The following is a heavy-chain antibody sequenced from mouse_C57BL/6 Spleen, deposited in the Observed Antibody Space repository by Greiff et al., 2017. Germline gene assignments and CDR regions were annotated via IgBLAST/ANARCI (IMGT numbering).Heavy chain of an antibody. Sequence: QVQLQQSGAELVKPGASVKLSCKASGYTFTEYTIHWVKQRSGQGLEWIGWFYPGSGSIKYNEKFKDKVTLTADKSSSTVYMELSRLTSEDSAVYFCARHGIYYDYDVDYFDYWGQGTTLTVSS. D-gene: IGHD2-4*01. J-gene: IGHJ2*01. CDR1: GYTFTEYT. CDR2: FYPGSGSI. CDR3: ARHGIYYDYDVDYFDY. V-gene: IGHV1-62-2*01.